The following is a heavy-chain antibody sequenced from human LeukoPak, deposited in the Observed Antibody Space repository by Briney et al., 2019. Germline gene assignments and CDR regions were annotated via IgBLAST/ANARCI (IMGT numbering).Heavy chain of an antibody. CDR2: INHSGST. J-gene: IGHJ4*02. V-gene: IGHV4-34*01. D-gene: IGHD3-22*01. CDR1: GGSFSGYY. CDR3: ARGRDSSGYYYDVDY. Sequence: SETLSLTCAVYGGSFSGYYWSWIRQPPGKGLEWIGEINHSGSTNYNPSLKSRVTISVDTSKNQFSLKLSSVTAADTAVYYCARGRDSSGYYYDVDYWGQGTLVTVSS.